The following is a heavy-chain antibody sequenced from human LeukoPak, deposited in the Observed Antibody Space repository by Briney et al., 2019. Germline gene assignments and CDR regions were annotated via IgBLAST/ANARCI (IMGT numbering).Heavy chain of an antibody. V-gene: IGHV4-59*01. D-gene: IGHD3-16*02. CDR2: IYYSGST. CDR1: GGSISSYY. Sequence: SETLSLTCTVSGGSISSYYWSWIRQPPGKVLEWSGYIYYSGSTNYNPSLKSRVTISVDTSKNQFSLKLSSVTAADTAVYYCARVAPLRLGELSWYYFDYWGQGTLVTVSS. CDR3: ARVAPLRLGELSWYYFDY. J-gene: IGHJ4*02.